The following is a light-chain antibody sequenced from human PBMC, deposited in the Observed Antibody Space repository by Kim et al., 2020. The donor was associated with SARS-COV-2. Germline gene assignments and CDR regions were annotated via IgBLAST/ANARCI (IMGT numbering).Light chain of an antibody. CDR1: QNINKR. Sequence: SDSVGDRVTITCRASQNINKRLAWYQHKPGQAPKVLIYDSSTLENGVPSRFSASGSGTDFTLTISSLQPDDSATYYCQQYDSVWTFGQGTKVDIK. V-gene: IGKV1-5*01. J-gene: IGKJ1*01. CDR2: DSS. CDR3: QQYDSVWT.